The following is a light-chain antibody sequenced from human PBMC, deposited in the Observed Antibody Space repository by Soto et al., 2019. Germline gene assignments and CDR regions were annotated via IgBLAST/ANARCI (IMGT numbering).Light chain of an antibody. J-gene: IGKJ1*01. CDR1: QSVSSSY. CDR3: QQYDKLPRT. V-gene: IGKV3-20*01. CDR2: SAS. Sequence: EIVLTQSPGTLSLSPGERATLSCRASQSVSSSYLAWYQQKPGQAPRLLIHSASSRASGIPDRFTGSGSGTIFRLXISRQQPEDSAVYYCQQYDKLPRTFGQGTKV.